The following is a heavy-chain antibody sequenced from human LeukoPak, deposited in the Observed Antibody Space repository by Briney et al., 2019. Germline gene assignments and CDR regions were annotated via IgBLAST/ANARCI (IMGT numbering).Heavy chain of an antibody. V-gene: IGHV1-69*04. CDR3: ARELDYYGSGSSSAFDI. J-gene: IGHJ3*02. CDR2: IIPILGIA. CDR1: GGTFSSYA. Sequence: GASVKVSCKASGGTFSSYAISWVRQAPGQGLEWMGRIIPILGIANYAQKFQGRVTITADKSTSTAYMELSSLRSEDTAVYYCARELDYYGSGSSSAFDIWGQGTMVTVSS. D-gene: IGHD3-10*01.